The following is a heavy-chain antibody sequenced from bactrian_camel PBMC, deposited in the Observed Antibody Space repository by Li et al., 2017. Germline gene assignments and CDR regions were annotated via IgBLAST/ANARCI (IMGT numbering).Heavy chain of an antibody. J-gene: IGHJ4*01. CDR2: LDPSGST. CDR1: GSGDGATW. CDR3: AADRIVRLNYGGTWTLDPDEYVY. Sequence: VQLVESGGGSVQAGGSLRLTCLVSGSGDGATWMGWFRRAAGKEREGVAVLDPSGSTTYAESVKGRFTISRDNVENALYLEMSNLTPEDTGIYYCAADRIVRLNYGGTWTLDPDEYVYWGQGTQVTVS. V-gene: IGHV3S53*01. D-gene: IGHD6*01.